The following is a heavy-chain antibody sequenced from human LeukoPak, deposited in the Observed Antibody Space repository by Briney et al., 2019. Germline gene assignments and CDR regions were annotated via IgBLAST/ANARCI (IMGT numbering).Heavy chain of an antibody. D-gene: IGHD2-15*01. J-gene: IGHJ2*01. CDR2: INSDGSTT. Sequence: GGSLRLSCAVSGFTFSSYLMHWVRQAPGKGLVWVARINSDGSTTTYADPVKGRFTISRDNAKNMLYLQMSSLRADDTAMYYCVRDRPRYCSGGSCYSWYLDLWGRGTLVTVSS. CDR1: GFTFSSYL. CDR3: VRDRPRYCSGGSCYSWYLDL. V-gene: IGHV3-74*03.